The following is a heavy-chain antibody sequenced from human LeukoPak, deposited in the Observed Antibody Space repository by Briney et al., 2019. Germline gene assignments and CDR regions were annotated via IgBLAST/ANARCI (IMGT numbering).Heavy chain of an antibody. D-gene: IGHD3-22*01. V-gene: IGHV1-2*02. CDR1: GYTFTGYY. CDR3: ARDHKSYYYDSSGYPTGDY. J-gene: IGHJ4*02. Sequence: ASVKVSCKASGYTFTGYYMHWVRQAPGQGLEWMGWINPNSGGTNNAQKFQGRVTMTRDTSISTAYMELSRLRSDDTAVYYCARDHKSYYYDSSGYPTGDYWGQGTLVTVSS. CDR2: INPNSGGT.